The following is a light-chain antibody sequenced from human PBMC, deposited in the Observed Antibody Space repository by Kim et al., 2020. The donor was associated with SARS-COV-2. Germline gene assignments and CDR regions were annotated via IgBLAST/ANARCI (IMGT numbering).Light chain of an antibody. J-gene: IGLJ3*02. Sequence: GQRVTISCSGSSSNIGSKYVYWYQQLPGTAPKLLIYRNNQRPSGVPDRFSGSKSGTSASLAISGLRSEGEADYYCAAWDDSLSGWVFGGGTQLTVL. CDR2: RNN. CDR1: SSNIGSKY. V-gene: IGLV1-47*01. CDR3: AAWDDSLSGWV.